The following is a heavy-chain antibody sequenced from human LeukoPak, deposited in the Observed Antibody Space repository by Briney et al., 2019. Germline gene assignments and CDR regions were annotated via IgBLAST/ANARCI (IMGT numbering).Heavy chain of an antibody. V-gene: IGHV3-7*01. CDR3: ARPRYCSSISCYFHAFDV. CDR2: IKEDGSEE. D-gene: IGHD2-2*01. Sequence: TGGSLRLSCAASGFTFNTYWMTWVRQAPGKGRAWVANIKEDGSEECYVDSVKGRFAISRDNAKNSLYLQMNSLRAEDTAVYYCARPRYCSSISCYFHAFDVWGQGTMVTVSS. J-gene: IGHJ3*01. CDR1: GFTFNTYW.